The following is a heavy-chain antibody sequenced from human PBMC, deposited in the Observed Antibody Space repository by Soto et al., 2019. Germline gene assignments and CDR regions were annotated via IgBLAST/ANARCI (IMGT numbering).Heavy chain of an antibody. CDR2: IYGVGTT. J-gene: IGHJ4*02. D-gene: IGHD4-17*01. CDR1: GFTVSSTH. Sequence: GSLRLSCAASGFTVSSTHMSWVRQAPGKGLEWVSVIYGVGTTYYADSMKDRFTISRDNSKNTLYLQMNSVRAEDTALYYCARHLSYGEPLDYWGQGTLVTVSS. V-gene: IGHV3-66*04. CDR3: ARHLSYGEPLDY.